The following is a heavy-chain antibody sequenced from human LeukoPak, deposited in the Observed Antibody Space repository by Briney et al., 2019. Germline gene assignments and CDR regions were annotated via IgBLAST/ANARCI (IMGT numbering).Heavy chain of an antibody. CDR1: GFTFSTSW. V-gene: IGHV3-74*01. D-gene: IGHD6-13*01. CDR2: INHDGSNT. J-gene: IGHJ4*02. Sequence: GGSLRLSCAASGFTFSTSWMHWVRQAPGKGLVWVSRINHDGSNTIYADSVKGRFTISRDNSKDLLYLQMDSLRAEDTAVYYCVKLSSGSGSSFGFDSWGLGTLVTVSS. CDR3: VKLSSGSGSSFGFDS.